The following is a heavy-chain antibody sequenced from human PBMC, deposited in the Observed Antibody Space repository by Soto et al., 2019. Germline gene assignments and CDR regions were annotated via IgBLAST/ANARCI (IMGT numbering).Heavy chain of an antibody. D-gene: IGHD1-1*01. CDR2: IMGSGGRT. J-gene: IGHJ4*02. CDR3: AKGGANWYFDY. V-gene: IGHV3-23*01. Sequence: EVQLLESGGGLVQPGGSLRLSCAASGFSFSSFPMSWVRQAPGKGLESVSVIMGSGGRTYYADSVQGRFIISRDDSNSTVFLKMTSLRADGTATFYCAKGGANWYFDYRGQGTLVTVTS. CDR1: GFSFSSFP.